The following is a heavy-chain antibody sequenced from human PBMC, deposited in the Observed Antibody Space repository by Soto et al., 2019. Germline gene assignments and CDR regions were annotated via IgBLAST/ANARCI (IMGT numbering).Heavy chain of an antibody. D-gene: IGHD2-8*01. CDR1: GFTFSSYS. V-gene: IGHV3-48*02. CDR3: ARDLGLCTTAVCYRGYYGMDV. CDR2: ISSSSSTI. Sequence: GGSLRLSCAASGFTFSSYSMNWVRQAPGKGLEWVSYISSSSSTIYYADSVKGRFTISRDNAKNSLYLQMNSLRDEDTAVYYCARDLGLCTTAVCYRGYYGMDVWGQGTTVTVSS. J-gene: IGHJ6*02.